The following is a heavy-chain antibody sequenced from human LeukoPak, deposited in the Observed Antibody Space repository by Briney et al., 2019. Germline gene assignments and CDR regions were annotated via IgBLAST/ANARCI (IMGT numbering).Heavy chain of an antibody. CDR3: AKAKTLDY. CDR1: GFTFTSYG. V-gene: IGHV3-30*02. CDR2: IHYDGSPK. Sequence: GGSLRLSCAASGFTFTSYGMHWVRQAPGKGLEWVAFIHYDGSPKYYAVSVKGRFTISRDTSKNTLYLQMNSLTTEDTAVYYCAKAKTLDYWGQGTLVTVSS. J-gene: IGHJ4*02.